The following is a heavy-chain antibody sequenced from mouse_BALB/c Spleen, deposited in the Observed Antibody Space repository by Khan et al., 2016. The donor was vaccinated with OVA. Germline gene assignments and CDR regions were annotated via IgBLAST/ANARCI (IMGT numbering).Heavy chain of an antibody. Sequence: QVWLQQSGAELARPGASVKLSCKASGYTFTDYYINWVKQRTGQGLEWIGEIYTRSGNTYYNEKFKGKVALTADKSSGIAYMQLSSLTSEDSAVYFCARRNYFGYTLAYWGQGTLVTVSA. CDR2: IYTRSGNT. D-gene: IGHD1-2*01. J-gene: IGHJ3*01. V-gene: IGHV1-77*01. CDR1: GYTFTDYY. CDR3: ARRNYFGYTLAY.